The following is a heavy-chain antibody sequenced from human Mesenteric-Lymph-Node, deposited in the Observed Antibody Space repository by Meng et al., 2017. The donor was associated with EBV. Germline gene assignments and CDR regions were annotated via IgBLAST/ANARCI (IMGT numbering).Heavy chain of an antibody. V-gene: IGHV4-61*01. D-gene: IGHD4-17*01. CDR2: ISYSGST. CDR3: ARDNGDYVSDP. J-gene: IGHJ5*02. Sequence: QWRRQESGPGLVNPLETLSLTCIVSGGSVSSGSYYWNWIRQPPGKGLEWIGYISYSGSTKYNPSLKSRVTILVDTSKNQFSLKLSSVTAADTAAYYCARDNGDYVSDPWGQGTLVTVSS. CDR1: GGSVSSGSYY.